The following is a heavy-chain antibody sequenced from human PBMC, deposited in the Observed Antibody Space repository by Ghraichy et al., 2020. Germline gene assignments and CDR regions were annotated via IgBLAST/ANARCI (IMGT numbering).Heavy chain of an antibody. J-gene: IGHJ6*02. CDR1: GYTFTSYG. Sequence: ASVKVSCKASGYTFTSYGISWVRQAPGQGLEWMGWISAYNGNTNYAQKLQGRVTMTTDTSTSTAYMELRSLRSDDTAVYYCARINCGSGSYYRLCYGMDVWGQGTTVTVSS. CDR3: ARINCGSGSYYRLCYGMDV. CDR2: ISAYNGNT. D-gene: IGHD3-10*01. V-gene: IGHV1-18*01.